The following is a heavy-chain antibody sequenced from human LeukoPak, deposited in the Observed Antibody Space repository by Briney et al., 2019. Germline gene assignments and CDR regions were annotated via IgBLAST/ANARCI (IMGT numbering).Heavy chain of an antibody. Sequence: KPGGSLRLSCAASGFTFSDYYMSWIRQAPGKGLEWVSYISSSSSYTTYADSVKGRFTISRDNAKNSLYLQMNSLRAEDTAVYYCARDSWGRYYFDYWGQGTLVTVSS. CDR2: ISSSSSYT. V-gene: IGHV3-11*05. CDR3: ARDSWGRYYFDY. D-gene: IGHD3-16*01. J-gene: IGHJ4*02. CDR1: GFTFSDYY.